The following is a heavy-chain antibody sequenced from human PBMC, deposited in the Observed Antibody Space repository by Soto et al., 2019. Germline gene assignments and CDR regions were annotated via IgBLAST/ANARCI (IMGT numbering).Heavy chain of an antibody. CDR3: ARDYYKYYDSSGYYRSPAY. CDR2: INAYNHDT. CDR1: GGTFTSYA. V-gene: IGHV1-3*01. D-gene: IGHD3-22*01. J-gene: IGHJ4*02. Sequence: ASVKVSCKASGGTFTSYAMHWVRQAPGQRLEWMGWINAYNHDTNYAQKLQGRLTMTTDTSTSTAYMELRSLTSDDTAVYYCARDYYKYYDSSGYYRSPAYWGQGTLVTVSS.